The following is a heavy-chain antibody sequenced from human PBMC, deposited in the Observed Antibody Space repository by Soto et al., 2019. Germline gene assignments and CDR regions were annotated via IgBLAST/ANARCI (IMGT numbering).Heavy chain of an antibody. D-gene: IGHD6-19*01. CDR1: GSSLIGYC. J-gene: IGHJ5*02. CDR2: IHYSVSA. CDR3: ASGVGGSGLNGFDA. Sequence: SETRSLTCTFSGSSLIGYCWTWIRQSPERGLEWIGYIHYSVSANYNPSLNSRLTMSVDRSKSQFSMKLASVTAADTAVYSCASGVGGSGLNGFDAWGQGTLVTVSA. V-gene: IGHV4-59*12.